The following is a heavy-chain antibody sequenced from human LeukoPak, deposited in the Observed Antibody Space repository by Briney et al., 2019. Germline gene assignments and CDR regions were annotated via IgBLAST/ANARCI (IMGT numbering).Heavy chain of an antibody. CDR3: ARADYDLASLRLDVFDM. J-gene: IGHJ3*02. CDR1: GGTLSGYS. V-gene: IGHV1-69*13. Sequence: XVKVSRKASGGTLSGYSMNWVRQAPGQGLKWMGGTIPIFGTTKYAQKFQGRVTITADDSTDTANMELRSLRSEDTAVYYCARADYDLASLRLDVFDMWGQGTMVTVSS. CDR2: TIPIFGTT. D-gene: IGHD4-17*01.